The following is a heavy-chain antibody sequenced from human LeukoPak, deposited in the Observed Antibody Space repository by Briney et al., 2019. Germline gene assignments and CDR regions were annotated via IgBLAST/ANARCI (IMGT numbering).Heavy chain of an antibody. V-gene: IGHV4-39*07. CDR3: ARVSTIFGVVN. D-gene: IGHD3-3*01. CDR2: FYYSGST. Sequence: SETLSLTCTISGDSIGSSSYYWGWIRQPPGKGLEWIGSFYYSGSTYYNASLKSRVTISVDTSKNQFSLKLSSVTAADPAVYYCARVSTIFGVVNWGQGTLVTVSS. CDR1: GDSIGSSSYY. J-gene: IGHJ4*02.